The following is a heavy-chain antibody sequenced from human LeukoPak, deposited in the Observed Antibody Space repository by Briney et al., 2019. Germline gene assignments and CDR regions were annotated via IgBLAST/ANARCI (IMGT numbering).Heavy chain of an antibody. Sequence: GGSLRLSCAASGFTFSSYSMNWVRQAPGKGLEWVSSISSSSSYIYYADSVKGRFTISRDNAKNSLYLQMNSLRAEDTAVYYCAKGYCSSTNCYTYYYFYMDVWGRGTTVTVSS. V-gene: IGHV3-21*01. D-gene: IGHD2-2*02. CDR3: AKGYCSSTNCYTYYYFYMDV. J-gene: IGHJ6*03. CDR1: GFTFSSYS. CDR2: ISSSSSYI.